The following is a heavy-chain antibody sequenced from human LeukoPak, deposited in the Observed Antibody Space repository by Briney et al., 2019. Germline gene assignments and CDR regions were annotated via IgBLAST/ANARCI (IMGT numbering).Heavy chain of an antibody. CDR1: GYPFTSYY. CDR2: HNPNTGDT. CDR3: ARDYGADYN. D-gene: IGHD4-11*01. Sequence: ASVKVSCKASGYPFTSYYIHWVRQAPGQGLEWMGWHNPNTGDTNYAQNFQGSVTLTRDTSITTAYMEFSRLRSGDKAVYYCARDYGADYNWGQGTLVTVSS. J-gene: IGHJ1*01. V-gene: IGHV1-2*02.